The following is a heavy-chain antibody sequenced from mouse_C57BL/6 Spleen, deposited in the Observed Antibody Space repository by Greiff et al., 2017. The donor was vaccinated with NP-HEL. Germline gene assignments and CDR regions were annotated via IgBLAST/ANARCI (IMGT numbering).Heavy chain of an antibody. J-gene: IGHJ3*01. D-gene: IGHD2-3*01. CDR1: GFTFSSYT. Sequence: EVKLVESGGGLVKPGGSLKLSCAASGFTFSSYTMSWVRQTPEKRLEWVATISGGGNTYYPDSVKGRFTISRDNAKNTLYLQMSSLRSEDTALYYCARHEGYWDSWFAYWGQGTLVTVSA. V-gene: IGHV5-9*01. CDR2: ISGGGNT. CDR3: ARHEGYWDSWFAY.